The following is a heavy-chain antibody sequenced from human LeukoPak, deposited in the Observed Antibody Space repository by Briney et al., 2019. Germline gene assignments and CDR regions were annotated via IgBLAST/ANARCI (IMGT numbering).Heavy chain of an antibody. V-gene: IGHV3-7*01. CDR3: ARTASGLFDL. J-gene: IGHJ3*01. CDR1: GFNTSTYW. Sequence: GGSLRLSCAASGFNTSTYWMSWVRQTPGKGLEWVANINQPGSGKYHVDSVKGRFTISRDNAKNSLYLQMDSLRPDDTAVYYCARTASGLFDLWGQGTLVVVSS. D-gene: IGHD3-10*01. CDR2: INQPGSGK.